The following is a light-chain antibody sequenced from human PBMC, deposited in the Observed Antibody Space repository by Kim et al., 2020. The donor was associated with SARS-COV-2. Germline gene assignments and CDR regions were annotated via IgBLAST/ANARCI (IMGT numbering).Light chain of an antibody. J-gene: IGKJ4*01. CDR1: QGISNY. V-gene: IGKV1-27*01. CDR3: QKYNSAPLT. CDR2: AAS. Sequence: DIQMTQSPSSLSASVGDRVTITCRASQGISNYLARYQQKPGKVPKLLIYAASTLLSGVPSRFSGSGSVTDFTLTISSLQPEDVATYYCQKYNSAPLTFGGGTKVDIK.